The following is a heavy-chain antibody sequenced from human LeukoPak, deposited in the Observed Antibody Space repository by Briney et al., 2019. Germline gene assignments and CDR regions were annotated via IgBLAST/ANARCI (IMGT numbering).Heavy chain of an antibody. D-gene: IGHD5-12*01. J-gene: IGHJ4*02. CDR3: ARVGDMGDIVATMGSDY. CDR2: ISYDGSNK. V-gene: IGHV3-30-3*01. CDR1: GFTFSSYA. Sequence: GGSLRLSCAASGFTFSSYAMHWVRQAPGKGLEWVAVISYDGSNKYYADSVKGRFTISRDNSKNTLYLQMNSLRAEDTAVYYCARVGDMGDIVATMGSDYWGQGTLVTASS.